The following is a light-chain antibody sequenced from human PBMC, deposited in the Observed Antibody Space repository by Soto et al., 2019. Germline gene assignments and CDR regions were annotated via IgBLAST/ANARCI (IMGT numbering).Light chain of an antibody. J-gene: IGKJ5*01. CDR1: QSVSSN. V-gene: IGKV3-15*01. CDR2: GAS. CDR3: QQYNNWPPIT. Sequence: ERVMTQSPATLSVSPGQRSTLPCRASQSVSSNLAWYQQKPGQAPRLLXYGASTRATGIPARFSGSGSGTEFTLTVSSLQSEDFAVYYCQQYNNWPPITFGQGTRLEIK.